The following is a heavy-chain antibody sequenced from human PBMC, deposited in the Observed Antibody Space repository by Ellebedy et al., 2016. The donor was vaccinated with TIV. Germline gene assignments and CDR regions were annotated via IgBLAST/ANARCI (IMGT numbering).Heavy chain of an antibody. Sequence: GGSLRLXCTASGFTFGDYAMSWFRQAPGKGLEWVGFIRSKAYGGTTEYAASVKGRFSISRDDSKSIVYLQMNSLKTEDTAVYYCTRDRRYSRSWTDYWGQGTLVTVSA. V-gene: IGHV3-49*03. CDR1: GFTFGDYA. D-gene: IGHD6-13*01. J-gene: IGHJ4*02. CDR2: IRSKAYGGTT. CDR3: TRDRRYSRSWTDY.